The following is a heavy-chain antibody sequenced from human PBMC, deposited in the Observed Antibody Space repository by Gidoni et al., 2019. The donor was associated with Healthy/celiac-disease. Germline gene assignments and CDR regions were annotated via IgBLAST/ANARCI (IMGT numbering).Heavy chain of an antibody. Sequence: QVQLQPWGAGLLKPSETLSLTCAVYGWSFSGYYWIWNRQPPGKGLEWIGEINHSGSTNYNPPLKSRVTISVDTSKNQFSLKLSSVTAADTAVYYCARGVPVVLMVYAINFGVSYFHHWGQGTLVTVSS. CDR2: INHSGST. CDR3: ARGVPVVLMVYAINFGVSYFHH. CDR1: GWSFSGYY. J-gene: IGHJ1*01. V-gene: IGHV4-34*01. D-gene: IGHD2-8*01.